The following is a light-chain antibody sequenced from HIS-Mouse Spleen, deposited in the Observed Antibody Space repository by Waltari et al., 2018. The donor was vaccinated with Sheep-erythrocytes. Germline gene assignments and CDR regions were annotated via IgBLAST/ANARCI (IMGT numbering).Light chain of an antibody. Sequence: QSALTPPPSVSGSPGQALTIFCTGTSSPVGHQTHVSRYQQPPGKAPKLMIYDVSKRPSGVPDRFSGSKSGNTASLTISGLQAEYEADYYCCSYAGSYNHVFATGTKVTVL. V-gene: IGLV2-11*01. CDR2: DVS. J-gene: IGLJ1*01. CDR3: CSYAGSYNHV. CDR1: SSPVGHQTH.